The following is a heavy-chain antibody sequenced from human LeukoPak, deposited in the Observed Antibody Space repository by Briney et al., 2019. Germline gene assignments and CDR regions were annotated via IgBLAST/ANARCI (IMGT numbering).Heavy chain of an antibody. D-gene: IGHD5-12*01. CDR3: ARDIPGYSGYDLSY. V-gene: IGHV1-46*01. CDR1: GSTFTSDY. CDR2: INPSGGST. Sequence: ASVKVSCKASGSTFTSDYFHWVRQAPGQGLEWMGLINPSGGSTSYAQKFQGRVTMTRDTSTSTVYMELSSLRSEDTAVYYCARDIPGYSGYDLSYWGQGTLVTVSS. J-gene: IGHJ4*02.